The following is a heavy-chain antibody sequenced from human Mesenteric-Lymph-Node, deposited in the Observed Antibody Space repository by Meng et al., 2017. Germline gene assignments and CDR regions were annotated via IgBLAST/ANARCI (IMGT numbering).Heavy chain of an antibody. J-gene: IGHJ4*02. Sequence: GESLKISCRGYGDTFNAYWIGWARQVPGKGLEWMGIIYPGDSDTRYSPSFQGQVTISADKSISTAYLQWSSLKASDTAIYYCARLNGDSGPFDYWGQGTLVTVSS. V-gene: IGHV5-51*01. CDR3: ARLNGDSGPFDY. CDR1: GDTFNAYW. D-gene: IGHD7-27*01. CDR2: IYPGDSDT.